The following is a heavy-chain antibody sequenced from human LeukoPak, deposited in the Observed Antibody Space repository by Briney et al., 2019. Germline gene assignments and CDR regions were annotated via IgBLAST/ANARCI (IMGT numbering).Heavy chain of an antibody. D-gene: IGHD3-10*01. V-gene: IGHV3-30*18. Sequence: PGRSLRLSCAASGFMFSSYGMHWVRQAPGKGLEWVAVISYDGSNKYYADSVKGRFTISRDNSKNTLYLQMNSLRAEDTAVYYCAKDGPLGVLWFGELPKSAYWGQGTLVTVSS. CDR2: ISYDGSNK. J-gene: IGHJ4*02. CDR1: GFMFSSYG. CDR3: AKDGPLGVLWFGELPKSAY.